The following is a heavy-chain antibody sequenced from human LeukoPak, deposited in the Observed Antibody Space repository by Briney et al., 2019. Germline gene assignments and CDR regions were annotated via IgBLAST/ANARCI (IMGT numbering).Heavy chain of an antibody. CDR1: GFTFSGHW. CDR2: TNSDGSSR. J-gene: IGHJ3*02. Sequence: GGSLRLSCAVSGFTFSGHWMFWVRQAPGKGLGWVSSTNSDGSSRGYTDSVKGRFTVSRDNAKNTLYLQMNSLRAEDTAVYYCARPMLIGANAFDIWGQGTTVTVSS. CDR3: ARPMLIGANAFDI. V-gene: IGHV3-74*01. D-gene: IGHD3-16*01.